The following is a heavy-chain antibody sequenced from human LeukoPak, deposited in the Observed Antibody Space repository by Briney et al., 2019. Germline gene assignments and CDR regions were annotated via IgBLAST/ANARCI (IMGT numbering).Heavy chain of an antibody. CDR3: AKSLLTTATGTGRAFDI. V-gene: IGHV3-30*18. J-gene: IGHJ3*02. D-gene: IGHD1-1*01. Sequence: GGSLRLSCAASGFTFSSYGMHWVRQAPGKGLEWVAVISYDGSNKYYADSVKGRFTISRDNSKNTLYLQINSLRPEDTAEYYCAKSLLTTATGTGRAFDIWGQGTMVTVSA. CDR1: GFTFSSYG. CDR2: ISYDGSNK.